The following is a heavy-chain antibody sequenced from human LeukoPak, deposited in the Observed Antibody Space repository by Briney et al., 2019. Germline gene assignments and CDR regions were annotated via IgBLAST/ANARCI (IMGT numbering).Heavy chain of an antibody. Sequence: NPSETLSLTCTVSGGSISSYYWSWIRQPPGKGLEWIGYIYYSGSTNYNPSLKSRVTISVDTSKNQFSLKLSSVTAADTAVYYCARAEKGRGYSGYDYFGLVYFDYWGQGTLVTVSS. CDR1: GGSISSYY. J-gene: IGHJ4*02. D-gene: IGHD5-12*01. V-gene: IGHV4-59*01. CDR3: ARAEKGRGYSGYDYFGLVYFDY. CDR2: IYYSGST.